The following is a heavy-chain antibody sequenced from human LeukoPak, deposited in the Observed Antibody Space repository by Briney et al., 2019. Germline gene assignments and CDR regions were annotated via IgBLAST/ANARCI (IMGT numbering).Heavy chain of an antibody. D-gene: IGHD2-15*01. V-gene: IGHV4-38-2*02. Sequence: KPSETLSLTCTVSAYSISSGYYWGWIRQPPGKGLEWIGSNHSGSTYYNPSLKGRVTVSLDTSKNQFSLKLRSVTAADTAVYYCARGGPYCSGGGCYSRTSNWFDPWGQGTLVTVSS. J-gene: IGHJ5*02. CDR1: AYSISSGYY. CDR2: NHSGST. CDR3: ARGGPYCSGGGCYSRTSNWFDP.